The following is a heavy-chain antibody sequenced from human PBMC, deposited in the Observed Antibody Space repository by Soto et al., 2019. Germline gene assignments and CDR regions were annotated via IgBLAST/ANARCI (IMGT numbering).Heavy chain of an antibody. Sequence: SETLSLTCTVSGGSISSSSSYWGWIRQPPGKGLEWIGSIYYSGSTYYNPSLKSRVTISVDTSKNQFSLKLSSVTAADTAVYYCARARKGSGSDYYYHYGMDVWGKGTTVTVSS. CDR3: ARARKGSGSDYYYHYGMDV. D-gene: IGHD3-3*01. J-gene: IGHJ6*04. CDR1: GGSISSSSSY. CDR2: IYYSGST. V-gene: IGHV4-39*01.